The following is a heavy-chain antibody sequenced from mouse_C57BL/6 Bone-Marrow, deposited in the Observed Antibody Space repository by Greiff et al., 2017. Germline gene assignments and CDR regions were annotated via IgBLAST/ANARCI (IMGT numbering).Heavy chain of an antibody. CDR3: TANSSCYVGFAC. D-gene: IGHD3-2*02. V-gene: IGHV14-4*01. CDR2: IDPENGDT. CDR1: GFNIKDDY. J-gene: IGHJ3*01. Sequence: VQLQQSGAELVRPGASVKLSCTASGFNIKDDYMHWVKQRPEQGLEWIGWIDPENGDTEYASKFQGKATITADTSSNTAYLQLSSLTSEDTAVYYCTANSSCYVGFACWGQGTLVTVSA.